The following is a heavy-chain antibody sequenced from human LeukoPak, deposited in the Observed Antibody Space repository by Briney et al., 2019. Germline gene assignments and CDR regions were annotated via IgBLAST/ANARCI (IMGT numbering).Heavy chain of an antibody. CDR2: IYTSGST. CDR1: GGSISSYY. Sequence: PLETLSLTCTVSGGSISSYYWSWIRQPPGKGLEWIGYIYTSGSTNYNPSLKSRVTISVDTSKNQFSLKLSSVTAADTAVYYCARRGSSSSPIDYWGQGTLVTVSS. J-gene: IGHJ4*02. D-gene: IGHD6-6*01. V-gene: IGHV4-4*09. CDR3: ARRGSSSSPIDY.